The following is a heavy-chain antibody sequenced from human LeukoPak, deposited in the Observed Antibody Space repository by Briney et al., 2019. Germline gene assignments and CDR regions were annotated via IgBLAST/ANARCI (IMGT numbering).Heavy chain of an antibody. Sequence: SETLSLTCTVSGGSISSYYWSWIRQPPGKGLEWIGYIYYSGSTNYNPSLKSRVTISVDTSKNQFSLKLSSVTAADTAVYYSARLVVPAATYYFDYWGQGTLVTVSS. CDR1: GGSISSYY. CDR2: IYYSGST. V-gene: IGHV4-59*08. J-gene: IGHJ4*02. D-gene: IGHD2-2*01. CDR3: ARLVVPAATYYFDY.